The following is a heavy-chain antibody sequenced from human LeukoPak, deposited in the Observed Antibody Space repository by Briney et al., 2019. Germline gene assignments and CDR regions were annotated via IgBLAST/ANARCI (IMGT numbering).Heavy chain of an antibody. Sequence: ETLSLTCAVYGGSFSGYYWSWIRQAPGKGLEWVSAISGSGGSTYYADSVKGRFTISRDNFKNTLYLQMNSLRADDTAVYYCAKDSASAYYSYWFDPWGQGTLVTVSS. D-gene: IGHD3-22*01. CDR1: GGSFSGYY. CDR2: ISGSGGST. V-gene: IGHV3-23*01. J-gene: IGHJ5*02. CDR3: AKDSASAYYSYWFDP.